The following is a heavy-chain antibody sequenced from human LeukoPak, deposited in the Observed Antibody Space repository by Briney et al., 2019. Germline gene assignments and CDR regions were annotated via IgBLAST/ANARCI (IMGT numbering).Heavy chain of an antibody. CDR2: ISYDGSNK. Sequence: GGSLRLSCAASGFTFSSYGMHWVRQAPGKGLEWVAVISYDGSNKYYADSVKGRFTISRDNSKNTLYLQMNSLRAEDTAVYYCAKGLYDSSGPPYYYGMDVWGQGTTVTASS. D-gene: IGHD3-22*01. J-gene: IGHJ6*02. V-gene: IGHV3-30*18. CDR3: AKGLYDSSGPPYYYGMDV. CDR1: GFTFSSYG.